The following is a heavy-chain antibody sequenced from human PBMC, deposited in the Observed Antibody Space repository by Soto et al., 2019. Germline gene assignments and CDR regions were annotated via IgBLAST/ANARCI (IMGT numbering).Heavy chain of an antibody. CDR3: ARSLSGDYDRYYYGMDV. D-gene: IGHD4-17*01. CDR2: IFYSGST. Sequence: QVQLQESGPGLVKPSQTLSLTCTVSGGSISSGGYYWSWLRQHPGKGLVWIGYIFYSGSTYYSPSLKGRVTISVDTSKNQFTLKLSSVTAADTAVYYCARSLSGDYDRYYYGMDVWGQGTTVTVSS. V-gene: IGHV4-31*03. J-gene: IGHJ6*02. CDR1: GGSISSGGYY.